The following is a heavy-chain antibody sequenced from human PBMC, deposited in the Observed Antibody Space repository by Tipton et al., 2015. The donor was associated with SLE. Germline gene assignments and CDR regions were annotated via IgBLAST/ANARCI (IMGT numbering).Heavy chain of an antibody. CDR3: VYGDWLGLDY. Sequence: TLSLTCAVYGGSFSGYYWCWIRQPTGKGLEWIGEINHSGSTNYSPSLKSRVTISVDTSKNQFSLKLSSVTAADTAVYYCVYGDWLGLDYWGQGTLVTVSS. V-gene: IGHV4-34*01. D-gene: IGHD4-17*01. CDR1: GGSFSGYY. J-gene: IGHJ4*02. CDR2: INHSGST.